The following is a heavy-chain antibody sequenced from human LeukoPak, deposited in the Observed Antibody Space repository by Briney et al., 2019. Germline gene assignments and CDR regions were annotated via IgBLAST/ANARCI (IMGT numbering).Heavy chain of an antibody. V-gene: IGHV3-23*01. CDR2: ISGSGGST. Sequence: GGSLRLSCAASGFTFSSYAMSWVRQAPGKGLEWVSAISGSGGSTYYADSVKGRFTISRDNSKNTLYLQMSSLRAEDTAVYYCAKDQGYSGYDPLDYWGQGTQVTVSS. J-gene: IGHJ4*02. D-gene: IGHD5-12*01. CDR3: AKDQGYSGYDPLDY. CDR1: GFTFSSYA.